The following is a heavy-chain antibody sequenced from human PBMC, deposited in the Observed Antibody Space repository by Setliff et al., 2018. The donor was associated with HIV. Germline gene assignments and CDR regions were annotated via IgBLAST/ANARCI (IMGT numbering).Heavy chain of an antibody. V-gene: IGHV4-4*02. J-gene: IGHJ4*02. D-gene: IGHD6-19*01. CDR3: ARGSGRYYM. Sequence: PSETLSLTCAVSGGSISSNWWSWVRQSPGKGLEWIGEIYHSGSTHYNPSLRSRVTISVDTSKNQFSLKLSSVTAADTAVYYCARGSGRYYMWGQGTLVTVSS. CDR1: GGSISSNW. CDR2: IYHSGST.